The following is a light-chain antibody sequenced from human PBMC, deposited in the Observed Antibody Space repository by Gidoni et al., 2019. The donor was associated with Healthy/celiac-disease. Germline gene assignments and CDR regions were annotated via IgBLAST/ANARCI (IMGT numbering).Light chain of an antibody. CDR3: QQYYSTPPWT. CDR1: QSVLYSSNSTNY. J-gene: IGKJ1*01. V-gene: IGKV4-1*01. Sequence: DIVMTQSPDSLPVSLGERAATNCKSSQSVLYSSNSTNYLAWYQQKPRQPPKLLIYGASTRESGVPDRFSGSGSGTDFTLTISSLQAEDVAVYYCQQYYSTPPWTFGQGTKVEIK. CDR2: GAS.